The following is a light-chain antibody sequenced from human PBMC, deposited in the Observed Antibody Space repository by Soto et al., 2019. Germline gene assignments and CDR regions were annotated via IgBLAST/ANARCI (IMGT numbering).Light chain of an antibody. V-gene: IGKV3D-15*01. J-gene: IGKJ1*01. CDR1: QSVSSN. CDR3: QQYNNWLSWT. CDR2: GAS. Sequence: EILMTQSPATLSVSPGERATLSCRASQSVSSNLAWYQQKPGQAPRLLIYGASTRATGIPARFSGSGSGTEFTLTISSLQSEDFAVYYCQQYNNWLSWTFGQGTKVDIK.